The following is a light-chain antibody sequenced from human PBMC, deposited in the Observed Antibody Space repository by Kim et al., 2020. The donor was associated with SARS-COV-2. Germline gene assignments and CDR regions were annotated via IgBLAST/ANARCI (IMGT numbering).Light chain of an antibody. J-gene: IGLJ1*01. CDR2: GKN. V-gene: IGLV3-19*01. Sequence: SSELTQDPAVSVALGQTVRITCQGDSLRSYYASWYQQKPGQAPVLVIYGKNNRPSGNPDRFSGSSSGNTASLTITGAQAEDEADYYCNSRDSSGNHLVFGTGTKVTVL. CDR1: SLRSYY. CDR3: NSRDSSGNHLV.